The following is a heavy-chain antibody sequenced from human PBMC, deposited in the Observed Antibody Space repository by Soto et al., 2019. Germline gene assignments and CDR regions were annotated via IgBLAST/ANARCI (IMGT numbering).Heavy chain of an antibody. CDR2: ISYDGSNE. CDR1: RFTFRSYG. J-gene: IGHJ4*02. Sequence: QVQLVESGGGVVQPGRPLRPSCAASRFTFRSYGMHWVRQAPGKGLEWVAVISYDGSNEYYADSVKGRFTISRDNSKNTLYLQMNSLRTEDTAVYYCAKEDLIWAYGDSAIAYWGQGTLVTVSS. V-gene: IGHV3-30*18. CDR3: AKEDLIWAYGDSAIAY. D-gene: IGHD4-17*01.